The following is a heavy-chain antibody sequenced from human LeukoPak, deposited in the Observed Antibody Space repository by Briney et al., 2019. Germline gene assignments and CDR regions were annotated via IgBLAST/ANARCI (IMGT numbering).Heavy chain of an antibody. CDR2: ISSSSSYI. V-gene: IGHV3-21*01. CDR1: GFTFSSYS. CDR3: ARDKRLWVYNPSYYFDY. Sequence: GGSLRLSCAASGFTFSSYSMNWIRQAPGKGLEWVSSISSSSSYIYYADSVKGRFTISRDNAKNSLYLQMNSLRAEDTAVYYCARDKRLWVYNPSYYFDYWGQGTLVTVSS. D-gene: IGHD6-13*01. J-gene: IGHJ4*02.